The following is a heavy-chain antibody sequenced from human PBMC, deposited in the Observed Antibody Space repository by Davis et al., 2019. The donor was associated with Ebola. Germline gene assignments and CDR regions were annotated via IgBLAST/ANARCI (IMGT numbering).Heavy chain of an antibody. CDR2: VIPIFGTA. D-gene: IGHD2-21*02. CDR1: GGTFSSYA. V-gene: IGHV1-69*06. CDR3: ARGYSPKCRGGDCVNDF. J-gene: IGHJ4*02. Sequence: SVKVSCKASGGTFSSYAISWVRQAPGQGLEWMGGVIPIFGTANYAQKFQGRVTITADKSTSTAYMELSSLTIDDTAVYYCARGYSPKCRGGDCVNDFWGQGTLVTVST.